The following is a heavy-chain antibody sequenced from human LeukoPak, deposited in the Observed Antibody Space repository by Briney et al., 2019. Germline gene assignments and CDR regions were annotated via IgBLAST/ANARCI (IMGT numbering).Heavy chain of an antibody. CDR1: GGTFSSYA. CDR2: IIPIFGTA. CDR3: ARRLLPVYYFGY. D-gene: IGHD2-15*01. Sequence: SVKVSCKASGGTFSSYAISWVRQAPGQGLEWMGGIIPIFGTANYAQKFQGRVTITADESTSTAYMELSSLRSEDTAVYYCARRLLPVYYFGYWGQGTLVTVSS. J-gene: IGHJ4*02. V-gene: IGHV1-69*13.